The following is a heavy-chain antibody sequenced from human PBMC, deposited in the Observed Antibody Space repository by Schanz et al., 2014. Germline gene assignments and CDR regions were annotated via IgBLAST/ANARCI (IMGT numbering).Heavy chain of an antibody. J-gene: IGHJ4*02. Sequence: QVHLVQSGAEVHKPGASLKISCKASGYTFTNFFLHWVRQAPGQGLEWMGIINPIGGSTTYAQKFRGAVTLTTDTSTDTAYLELTSLRSEDTAVYYCARAPTAYCSDTSCLGTPFDYWGQGTLVTGSS. CDR3: ARAPTAYCSDTSCLGTPFDY. D-gene: IGHD2-2*01. V-gene: IGHV1-46*03. CDR1: GYTFTNFF. CDR2: INPIGGST.